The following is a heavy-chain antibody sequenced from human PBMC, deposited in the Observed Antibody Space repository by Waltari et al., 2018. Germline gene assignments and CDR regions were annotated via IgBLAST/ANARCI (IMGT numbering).Heavy chain of an antibody. V-gene: IGHV3-21*01. J-gene: IGHJ4*02. D-gene: IGHD6-13*01. CDR3: ARGNSRPLDY. Sequence: EVQLVESGGGLVKPGGSLRLSCAASGFTFSSYSMNWVRQAPGKGLEWVSSIRSSSSYIYYADSVKGRFTISRDNAKNSLYLQMNSLRAEDTAVYYCARGNSRPLDYWGQGTLVTVSS. CDR1: GFTFSSYS. CDR2: IRSSSSYI.